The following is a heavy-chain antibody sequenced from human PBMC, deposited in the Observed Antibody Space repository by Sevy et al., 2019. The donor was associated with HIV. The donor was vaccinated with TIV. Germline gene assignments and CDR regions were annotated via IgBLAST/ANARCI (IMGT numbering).Heavy chain of an antibody. Sequence: GGSLRLSCAASGFTFSDYNMTWVRQAPGKGLEWVASINRVGNEKFHVDSVKGRFTISRDNMKKSLFLQMNSLRVEDTAVYYCLRGGGGYWGQEILVTVSS. J-gene: IGHJ4*02. CDR3: LRGGGGY. V-gene: IGHV3-7*01. CDR1: GFTFSDYN. D-gene: IGHD2-15*01. CDR2: INRVGNEK.